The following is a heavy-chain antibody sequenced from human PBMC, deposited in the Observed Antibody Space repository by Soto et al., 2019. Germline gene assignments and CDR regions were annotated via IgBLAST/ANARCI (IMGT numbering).Heavy chain of an antibody. D-gene: IGHD2-21*02. Sequence: QVQLQESGPGLVKPSQTLSLTCTVSGGSISSGGYYWSWIRQHPGKGLEWIGYLYYSGSTYYNPSLKSRVTIAVDTSKNQFSLKLSSVTAADTAVYYCARDGSGGNSLSAFDIWGQGTMVTVSS. V-gene: IGHV4-31*03. J-gene: IGHJ3*02. CDR2: LYYSGST. CDR1: GGSISSGGYY. CDR3: ARDGSGGNSLSAFDI.